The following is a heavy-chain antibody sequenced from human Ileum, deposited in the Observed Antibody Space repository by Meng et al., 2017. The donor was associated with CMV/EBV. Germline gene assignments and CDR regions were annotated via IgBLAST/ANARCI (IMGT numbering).Heavy chain of an antibody. V-gene: IGHV3-23*01. CDR3: AKVSHFDTGANYDFWSGYQWYFDY. Sequence: GESLKISCAASGFTFSNNAMSWVRQAPGKGLEWVSSINGDGRSKYHADSVRGRFTISRDNSKNTLYLQMNGLRAEDAAVYYCAKVSHFDTGANYDFWSGYQWYFDYWGQGALVTVSS. CDR2: INGDGRSK. J-gene: IGHJ4*02. D-gene: IGHD3-3*01. CDR1: GFTFSNNA.